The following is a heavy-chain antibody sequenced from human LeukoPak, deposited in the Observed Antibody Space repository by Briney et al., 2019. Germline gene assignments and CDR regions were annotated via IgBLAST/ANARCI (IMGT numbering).Heavy chain of an antibody. V-gene: IGHV4-34*01. D-gene: IGHD5-24*01. J-gene: IGHJ5*02. CDR1: GGSFSGYY. CDR3: ARQPRDGYSNWFDP. CDR2: INHSGST. Sequence: SETLSLTCAVYGGSFSGYYWSWIRQPPGKGLEWIGEINHSGSTNYNPSLKSRVTISVDTSKNQFSLKLSSVTAADTAVYYCARQPRDGYSNWFDPWGQGTLVTVSS.